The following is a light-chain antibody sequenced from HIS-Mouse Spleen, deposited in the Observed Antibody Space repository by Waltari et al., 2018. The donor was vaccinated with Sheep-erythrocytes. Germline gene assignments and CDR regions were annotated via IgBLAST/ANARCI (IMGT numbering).Light chain of an antibody. Sequence: QSALTQPASVSGSPGQSITISCTGTSSDVGGYNYVSWYQQHPGKAPKLRIYDVSKRPSGVPDRISGSKSGNTASLTISGLQAEDEADYYCCSYAGSYNHVFATGTKVTVL. V-gene: IGLV2-11*01. J-gene: IGLJ1*01. CDR1: SSDVGGYNY. CDR2: DVS. CDR3: CSYAGSYNHV.